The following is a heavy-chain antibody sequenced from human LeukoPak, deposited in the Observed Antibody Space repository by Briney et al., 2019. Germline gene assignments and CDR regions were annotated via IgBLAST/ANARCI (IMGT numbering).Heavy chain of an antibody. V-gene: IGHV4-61*01. CDR3: ATYGSGSYYRADWFDP. J-gene: IGHJ5*02. Sequence: SETLSLTCSVSGGSISLSYYYWSWIRQPPGKGLEWIGYIYYSGSTNYNPSLKSRVTISVDTSKNQFSLKLSSVTAADTAVYYCATYGSGSYYRADWFDPWGQGTLVTVSS. CDR1: GGSISLSYYY. CDR2: IYYSGST. D-gene: IGHD3-10*01.